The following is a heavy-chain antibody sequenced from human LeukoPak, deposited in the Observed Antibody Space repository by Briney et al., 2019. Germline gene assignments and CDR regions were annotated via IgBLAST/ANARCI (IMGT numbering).Heavy chain of an antibody. V-gene: IGHV1-69*05. D-gene: IGHD1-26*01. CDR2: IIPIFGTA. J-gene: IGHJ6*03. Sequence: SVKVSCKASGYTFTSYFMHWVRQAPGQGLEWMGGIIPIFGTANYAQKFQGRVTITTDESTSTAYMELSSLRSEDTAVYYCARSGGWELLLGYYYYMDVWGKGTTVTVSS. CDR1: GYTFTSYF. CDR3: ARSGGWELLLGYYYYMDV.